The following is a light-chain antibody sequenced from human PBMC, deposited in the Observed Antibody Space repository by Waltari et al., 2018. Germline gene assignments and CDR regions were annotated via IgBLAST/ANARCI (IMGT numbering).Light chain of an antibody. J-gene: IGKJ5*01. V-gene: IGKV1-13*02. CDR3: QQFNSYPFT. CDR2: DAS. Sequence: AIPLTQSPSSLSASVGDRVTITCRASQGISSALAWYQQKPGKAPKLLIYDASSLESGVPSRYSGSGSGTDFTLTISSLQPEDFATYYCQQFNSYPFTFGQGTRLEIK. CDR1: QGISSA.